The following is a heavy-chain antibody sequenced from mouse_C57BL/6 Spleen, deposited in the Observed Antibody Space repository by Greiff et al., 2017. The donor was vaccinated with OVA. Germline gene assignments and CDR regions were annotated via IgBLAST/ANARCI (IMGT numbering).Heavy chain of an antibody. V-gene: IGHV1-72*01. Sequence: VQLQQPGAELVKPGASVKLSCKASGYTFTSYWMHWVKQRPGRGLEWIGRIDPNSGGTKYNEKFKSKATLTVDKPSSTAYMQLSSLTSEDSAVYYCARWDSHYYGSSRYYAMDYWGQGTSVTVSS. CDR2: IDPNSGGT. CDR1: GYTFTSYW. D-gene: IGHD1-1*01. CDR3: ARWDSHYYGSSRYYAMDY. J-gene: IGHJ4*01.